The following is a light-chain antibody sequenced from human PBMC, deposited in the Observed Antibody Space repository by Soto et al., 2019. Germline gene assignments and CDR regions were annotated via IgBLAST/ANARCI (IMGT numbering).Light chain of an antibody. CDR1: TSDLGNYHF. Sequence: QSVLTQPASVSGSPGQSITISCTGTTSDLGNYHFVSWYEVHPGKAPKLLIYELNKRPSGVSDRFSGSKSGNTASLTISGLQPEDEADYYCSSTSFTGNSDLLVFGGGTKVTVL. CDR3: SSTSFTGNSDLLV. CDR2: ELN. V-gene: IGLV2-14*01. J-gene: IGLJ2*01.